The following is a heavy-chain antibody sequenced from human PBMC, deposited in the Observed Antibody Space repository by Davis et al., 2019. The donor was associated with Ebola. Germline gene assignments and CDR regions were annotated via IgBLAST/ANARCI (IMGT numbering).Heavy chain of an antibody. J-gene: IGHJ4*02. V-gene: IGHV3-11*06. CDR1: GFTFSDYY. Sequence: GESLRLSCAASGFTFSDYYMSWIRQAPGKGLEWVSYISSSSSYTNYADSVKGRFTISRDNAKNSLYLQMNSLRAEDTAVYYCARDALRGYYDSSGYGLDYWGQGTLVTVSS. CDR2: ISSSSSYT. D-gene: IGHD3-22*01. CDR3: ARDALRGYYDSSGYGLDY.